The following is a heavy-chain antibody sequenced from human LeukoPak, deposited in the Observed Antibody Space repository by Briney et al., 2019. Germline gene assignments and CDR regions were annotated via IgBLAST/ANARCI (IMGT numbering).Heavy chain of an antibody. J-gene: IGHJ6*03. D-gene: IGHD3-10*01. CDR3: ARASMVSYYYYYMDV. Sequence: GRSLRLSCAASGFTFSSYAMHWVRQAPGKGLEWVAVISYDGSNKYYADSVKGRFTISRDNSKNTLYLQMNSLRAEDTAVYYCARASMVSYYYYYMDVWGEGTTVTVSS. CDR1: GFTFSSYA. V-gene: IGHV3-30*04. CDR2: ISYDGSNK.